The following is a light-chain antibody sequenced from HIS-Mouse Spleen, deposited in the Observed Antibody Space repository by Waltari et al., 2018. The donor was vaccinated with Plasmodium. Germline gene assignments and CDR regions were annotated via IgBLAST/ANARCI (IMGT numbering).Light chain of an antibody. V-gene: IGLV2-11*01. Sequence: QSALTQPRSVSGSPGQSVTISCTGTSSDVGGYHYVSWYQQHPGKAPKLMIYDVSNRPSGAPDRFSGTKSGNTASLTISGLQAEDEAAYYCCSYAGSYTWVFGGGTKLTVL. J-gene: IGLJ2*01. CDR3: CSYAGSYTWV. CDR1: SSDVGGYHY. CDR2: DVS.